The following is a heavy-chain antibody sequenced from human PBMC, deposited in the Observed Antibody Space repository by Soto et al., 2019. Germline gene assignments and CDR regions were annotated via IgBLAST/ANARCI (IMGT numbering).Heavy chain of an antibody. D-gene: IGHD7-27*01. CDR3: ARVWANYYYYMDV. Sequence: GGSLRLSCAASGFTFSSYWMSWVRQAPGKGLEWVANIKQDGSEKYYVDSVKGRFTISRDNAKNSLYLQMNSLRAEDTAVYYCARVWANYYYYMDVWGKGTTVTVSS. J-gene: IGHJ6*03. CDR1: GFTFSSYW. V-gene: IGHV3-7*01. CDR2: IKQDGSEK.